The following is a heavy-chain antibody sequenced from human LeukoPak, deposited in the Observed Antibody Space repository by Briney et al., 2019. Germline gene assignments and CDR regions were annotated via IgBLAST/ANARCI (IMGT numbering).Heavy chain of an antibody. CDR1: GFTFSSYA. CDR3: AKGGSDYDDHGYSFDY. V-gene: IGHV3-23*01. CDR2: ISSSGGNT. D-gene: IGHD1-26*01. Sequence: PGGSLRLSCAASGFTFSSYAMSWVRQAPGKGLEWVSAISSSGGNTYYADSVKGRFTISRDNSKNTLYLQMNSLRAEDMAVYYCAKGGSDYDDHGYSFDYWGQGALVTVSS. J-gene: IGHJ4*02.